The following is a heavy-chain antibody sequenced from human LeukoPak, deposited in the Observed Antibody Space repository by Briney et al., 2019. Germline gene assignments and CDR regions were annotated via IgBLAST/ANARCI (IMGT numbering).Heavy chain of an antibody. CDR2: TSYDESNK. J-gene: IGHJ3*02. V-gene: IGHV3-30-3*01. CDR3: ARTTPYAVDI. Sequence: GGSLRLPCVASGFTFSSFALPWVRQAPGRGLEWVAVTSYDESNKYYADSVKGRFTISRDNSKNMLYLQMISLRPEDTAVYYCARTTPYAVDIWGQGTMVTVSS. CDR1: GFTFSSFA.